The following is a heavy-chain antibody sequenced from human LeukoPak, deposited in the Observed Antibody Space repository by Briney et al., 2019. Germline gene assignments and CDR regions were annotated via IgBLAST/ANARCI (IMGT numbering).Heavy chain of an antibody. CDR3: ARGRGSGWCYYYYMDV. D-gene: IGHD6-19*01. Sequence: PSETLSLTCTVSGGSISSYYWSWIRQPPGKGLEWIGYIYYSGSTNYNPSLKSRVTISVDTSKNQFSLKLSSVTAADTAVYYCARGRGSGWCYYYYMDVWGKGTTVTVSS. CDR2: IYYSGST. J-gene: IGHJ6*03. CDR1: GGSISSYY. V-gene: IGHV4-59*01.